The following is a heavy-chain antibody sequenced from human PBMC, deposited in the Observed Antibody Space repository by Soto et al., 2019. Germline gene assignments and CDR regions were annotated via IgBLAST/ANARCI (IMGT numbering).Heavy chain of an antibody. D-gene: IGHD6-19*01. J-gene: IGHJ4*02. V-gene: IGHV3-23*01. CDR1: GFTFSSYA. CDR2: ISGSDGST. Sequence: GESLKISCRASGFTFSSYAMNWVRQAPGKGLEWVSVISGSDGSTYYADSVKGRFTISRDNSKNTLYLQMNSLRAEDTAVYYCASRTSGWYFDYWGQGTLVTVSS. CDR3: ASRTSGWYFDY.